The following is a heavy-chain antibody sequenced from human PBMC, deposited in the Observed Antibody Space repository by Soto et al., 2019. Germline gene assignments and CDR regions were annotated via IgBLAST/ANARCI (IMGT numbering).Heavy chain of an antibody. CDR3: ARDGTYNWV. V-gene: IGHV3-66*01. J-gene: IGHJ4*02. Sequence: EVQLVESGGGLVQPGGSLRLSCAASGFTVSNNYMRWVRQAPGKGLEWVSLIYSGGATYYADSAKGRFTISRDNSKNTLYLQMNSLRAEDTAVYYCARDGTYNWVGGQGILVTASS. CDR1: GFTVSNNY. D-gene: IGHD1-1*01. CDR2: IYSGGAT.